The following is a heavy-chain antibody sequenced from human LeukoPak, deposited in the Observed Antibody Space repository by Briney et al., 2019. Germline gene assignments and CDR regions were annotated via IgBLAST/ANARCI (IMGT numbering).Heavy chain of an antibody. CDR2: ISGSGGST. D-gene: IGHD3-9*01. J-gene: IGHJ4*02. Sequence: GGSLRLSCAASGSTFSSYAMSWVRQAPGKGLEWVSAISGSGGSTYYADSVKGRFTISRDNSKNTLYLQMNSLRAEDTAVYYCAKSHYDILTGYYTVYFDYWGQGTLVTVSS. CDR3: AKSHYDILTGYYTVYFDY. CDR1: GSTFSSYA. V-gene: IGHV3-23*01.